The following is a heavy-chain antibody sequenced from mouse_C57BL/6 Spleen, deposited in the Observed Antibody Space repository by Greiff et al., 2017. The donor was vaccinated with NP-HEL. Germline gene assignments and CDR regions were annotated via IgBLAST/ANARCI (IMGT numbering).Heavy chain of an antibody. CDR2: ISSGGSYT. V-gene: IGHV5-6*02. D-gene: IGHD1-1*01. J-gene: IGHJ1*03. Sequence: DVKLVESGGDLVKPGGSLKLSCAASGFTFSSYGMSWVRQTPDKRLEWVATISSGGSYTYYPDSVKGRFTISRDNAKNTLYLQMSSLKSEDTAMYYCARHYGSSYGYFDVWGTGTTVTVSS. CDR3: ARHYGSSYGYFDV. CDR1: GFTFSSYG.